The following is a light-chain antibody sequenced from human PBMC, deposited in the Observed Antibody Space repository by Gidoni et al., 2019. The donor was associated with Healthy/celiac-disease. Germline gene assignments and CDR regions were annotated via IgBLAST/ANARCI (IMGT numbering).Light chain of an antibody. CDR3: QQYNNWPPVFT. Sequence: EIVMTQSPATLSVSPGERATLSCRASQSVSSNLAWYQQKPGQAPRLLIFGASPRATGIPARFSGSGSWTEFTLTISSLQSEDFAVDYCQQYNNWPPVFTFGPGTKVDIK. J-gene: IGKJ3*01. CDR1: QSVSSN. V-gene: IGKV3-15*01. CDR2: GAS.